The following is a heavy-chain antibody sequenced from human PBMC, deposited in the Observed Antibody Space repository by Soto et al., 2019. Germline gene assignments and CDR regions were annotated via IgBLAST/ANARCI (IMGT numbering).Heavy chain of an antibody. CDR1: GGTFSSYA. Sequence: QVQLVQSGAEVKQPGSSVKVSCKASGGTFSSYAISWVRQAPGQALEWMGGIIPIFGTANYAQKFQGRVTITADDSTSTASMELSSLRSEDTAVYYCAREPYSSSWYWFDPWGQGTLVTVSS. CDR2: IIPIFGTA. V-gene: IGHV1-69*01. J-gene: IGHJ5*02. D-gene: IGHD6-13*01. CDR3: AREPYSSSWYWFDP.